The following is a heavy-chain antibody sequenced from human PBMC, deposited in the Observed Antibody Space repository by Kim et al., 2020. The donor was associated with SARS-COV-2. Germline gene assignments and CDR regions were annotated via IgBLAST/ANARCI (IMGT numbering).Heavy chain of an antibody. Sequence: SVKVSCKASGFTFTSSAVQWVRQARGQRLEWIGWIVVGSGNTNYAQKFQERVTITRDMSTSTAYMELSSLRSEDTAVYYCAAGFGELSGGMDVWGQGTTVTVSS. CDR3: AAGFGELSGGMDV. CDR1: GFTFTSSA. J-gene: IGHJ6*02. D-gene: IGHD3-10*01. V-gene: IGHV1-58*01. CDR2: IVVGSGNT.